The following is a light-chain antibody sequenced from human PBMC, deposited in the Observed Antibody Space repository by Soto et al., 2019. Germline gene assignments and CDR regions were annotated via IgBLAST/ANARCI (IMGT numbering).Light chain of an antibody. CDR3: QQSYSTLRA. CDR2: AAS. Sequence: DIQMTQSPSSLYASVGDRVTITCRASQSISSYLNGYQQKPGKAPKLLIYAASSLQSGVPSRFSGSGSGTDFTLTSSSLQPEDFATYYCQQSYSTLRAFGQGTKVEIK. J-gene: IGKJ1*01. V-gene: IGKV1-39*01. CDR1: QSISSY.